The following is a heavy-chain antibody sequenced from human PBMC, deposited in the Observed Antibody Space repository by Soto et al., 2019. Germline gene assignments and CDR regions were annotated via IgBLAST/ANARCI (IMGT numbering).Heavy chain of an antibody. CDR1: GGSISSYY. CDR3: AKAGIANNTGWLYNWFDP. Sequence: PSETLSLTCTVSGGSISSYYWSWIRQPPGKGLEWIGYIYYSGSTNYNPSLKSRVTISVDNSQNTLYVQMNSLRAEDTAVYYCAKAGIANNTGWLYNWFDPWGQGTLVTVSS. J-gene: IGHJ5*02. D-gene: IGHD6-19*01. CDR2: IYYSGST. V-gene: IGHV4-59*12.